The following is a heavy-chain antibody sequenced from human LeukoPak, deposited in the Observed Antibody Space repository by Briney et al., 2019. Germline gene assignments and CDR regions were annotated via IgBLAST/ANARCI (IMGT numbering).Heavy chain of an antibody. V-gene: IGHV4-59*01. D-gene: IGHD3-22*01. CDR3: ARVFYDNRPGAFDV. Sequence: SETLSLTCSVSGGSISPYYWGWIRLPPGKGLELIGYIYYSGSTKYSPSLKRRVSISVDTSKNQLSLRLSSLTAADTAMYYCARVFYDNRPGAFDVWGQGTMVTVSS. CDR2: IYYSGST. J-gene: IGHJ3*01. CDR1: GGSISPYY.